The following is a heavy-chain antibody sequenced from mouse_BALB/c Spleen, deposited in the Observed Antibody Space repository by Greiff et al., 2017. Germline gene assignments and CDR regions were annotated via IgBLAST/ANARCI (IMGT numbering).Heavy chain of an antibody. Sequence: EVKLMESGPSLVKPSQTLSLSCSATGYSFTSGYWNWIRKFPGNNLEYMGYISYSGSTYYYPSLKSRISITRDTSKNQYYLQLNSVTTEDTATYYCARGDWDWYFDVGGGGTTVTVSS. CDR2: ISYSGST. CDR3: ARGDWDWYFDV. D-gene: IGHD4-1*01. CDR1: GYSFTSGY. V-gene: IGHV3-8*02. J-gene: IGHJ1*01.